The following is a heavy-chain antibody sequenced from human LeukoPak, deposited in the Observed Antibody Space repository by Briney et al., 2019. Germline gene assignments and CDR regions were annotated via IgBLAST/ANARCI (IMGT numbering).Heavy chain of an antibody. CDR2: ISWNSGTT. CDR3: VRDVSLGFCTGGACSAHFDY. J-gene: IGHJ4*02. CDR1: GFTFDDYA. D-gene: IGHD2-8*02. Sequence: GGSLRLSCAASGFTFDDYAMHWVRHAPGKGLEWVSGISWNSGTTVYVDSVKGRFTISRDNAKNSLYLQMYSLRPEDMALYYCVRDVSLGFCTGGACSAHFDYWGQGTLVIVSS. V-gene: IGHV3-9*03.